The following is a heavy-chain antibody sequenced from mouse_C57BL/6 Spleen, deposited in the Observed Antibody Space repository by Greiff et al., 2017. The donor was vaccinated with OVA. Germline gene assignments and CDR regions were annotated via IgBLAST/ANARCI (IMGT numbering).Heavy chain of an antibody. J-gene: IGHJ3*01. CDR3: ARVGDDGSAWFAY. D-gene: IGHD2-3*01. V-gene: IGHV3-6*01. CDR2: ISYDGSN. Sequence: EVHLVESGPGLVKPSQSLSLTCSVTGYSITSGYYWNWIRQFPGNKLEWMGYISYDGSNNYNPSLKNRISITRDTSKNQFFLKLNSVTTEDTATYYCARVGDDGSAWFAYWGQGTLVTVSA. CDR1: GYSITSGYY.